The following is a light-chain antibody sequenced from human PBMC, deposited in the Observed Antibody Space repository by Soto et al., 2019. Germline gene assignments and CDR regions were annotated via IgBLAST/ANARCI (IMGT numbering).Light chain of an antibody. V-gene: IGKV3-20*01. CDR3: QQYGSSPTIT. Sequence: EIVLTQSPGTLSLSPGEGATLSCRASQSVSSSYLAWYQQKPGQAPRLLIYGASSRATGIPDRFSGSGSGTDFTLTISRLEPEDFAVYYCQQYGSSPTITFGQGTRLEI. CDR1: QSVSSSY. CDR2: GAS. J-gene: IGKJ5*01.